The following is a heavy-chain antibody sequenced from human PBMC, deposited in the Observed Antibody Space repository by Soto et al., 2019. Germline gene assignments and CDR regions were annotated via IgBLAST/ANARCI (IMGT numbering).Heavy chain of an antibody. CDR1: GGSISSGGYY. CDR3: ARSQEGFWSGYSIMGPGWFDP. V-gene: IGHV4-31*03. Sequence: QVQLQESGPGLVKPSQTLSLTCTVSGGSISSGGYYWSWIRQHPGKGLEWIGYIYYSGSTYYNPSLKGRVTISVDTSKNQFSLKLSSVTAADTAVYYCARSQEGFWSGYSIMGPGWFDPWGQGTLVTVSS. D-gene: IGHD3-3*01. CDR2: IYYSGST. J-gene: IGHJ5*02.